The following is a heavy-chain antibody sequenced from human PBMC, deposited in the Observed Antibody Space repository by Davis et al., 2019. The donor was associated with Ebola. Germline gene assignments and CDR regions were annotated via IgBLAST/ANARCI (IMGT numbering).Heavy chain of an antibody. J-gene: IGHJ3*02. V-gene: IGHV3-30*02. CDR2: IRFDGSNE. CDR1: GFTFSSYG. Sequence: PGGSLRLSCAASGFTFSSYGMHWVRQSPGKGLEWVAFIRFDGSNEYYADSVKGRFTISRDNSKNTLYLQMNTLRAEDTAVYYCARDLGMGRRVDAFDIWGQGTMVTVSS. CDR3: ARDLGMGRRVDAFDI. D-gene: IGHD7-27*01.